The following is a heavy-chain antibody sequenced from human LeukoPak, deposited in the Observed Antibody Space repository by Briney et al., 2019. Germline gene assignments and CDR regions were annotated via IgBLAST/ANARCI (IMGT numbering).Heavy chain of an antibody. CDR2: IYPGDPDT. CDR3: ARHHGSGRLYDRSTDV. D-gene: IGHD3-10*01. CDR1: GYSFTSYW. V-gene: IGHV5-51*01. Sequence: GESLKISCKGSGYSFTSYWIGWVRQMPGKGLEWMGVIYPGDPDTRYSPSFQGQVTISADKSISTAYLQWSSLKASDTAMYYCARHHGSGRLYDRSTDVWGKGTTVTVSS. J-gene: IGHJ6*04.